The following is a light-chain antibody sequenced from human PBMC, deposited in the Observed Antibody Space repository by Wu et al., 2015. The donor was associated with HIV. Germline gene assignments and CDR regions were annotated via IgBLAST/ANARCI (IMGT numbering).Light chain of an antibody. Sequence: EIVLTQSPGTLSLSPGERATLSCRASQSVSSSYLAWYQQKPGQAPRFLIYGASSRATGIPDRFSGSGSGTDFTLTISRLEPEDFAVYYCQQYGSSPETFGQGTKVEMK. CDR3: QQYGSSPET. CDR2: GAS. V-gene: IGKV3-20*01. J-gene: IGKJ1*01. CDR1: QSVSSSY.